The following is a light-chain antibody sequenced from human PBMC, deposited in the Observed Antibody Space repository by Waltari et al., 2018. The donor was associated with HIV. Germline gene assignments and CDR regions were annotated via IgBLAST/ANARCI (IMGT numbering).Light chain of an antibody. J-gene: IGKJ3*01. CDR3: QQYYTTPFT. V-gene: IGKV4-1*01. CDR1: QSVLYSSNNKNY. CDR2: WAS. Sequence: DIVMTQSPDSLAVSLGERATINCKSSQSVLYSSNNKNYLAWYKQKPGQPPKLLIYWASTRESGVPYRFSGSGSGTDFTLTISSLHAEDVAVYYCQQYYTTPFTFGPGTKVDIK.